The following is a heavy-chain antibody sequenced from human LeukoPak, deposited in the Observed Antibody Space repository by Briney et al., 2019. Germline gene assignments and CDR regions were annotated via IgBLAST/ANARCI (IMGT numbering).Heavy chain of an antibody. Sequence: GGSLRLSCAASGFTFSSYGMHWVRQAPGKGLEWVAFIRDDGSNKYYADSVKGRFTISRDNSKNTLYLQMNSLRVEDTAVYYCAKPRGGWELPIFDYWGQGTLVTVSS. V-gene: IGHV3-30*02. CDR1: GFTFSSYG. J-gene: IGHJ4*02. CDR2: IRDDGSNK. CDR3: AKPRGGWELPIFDY. D-gene: IGHD1-26*01.